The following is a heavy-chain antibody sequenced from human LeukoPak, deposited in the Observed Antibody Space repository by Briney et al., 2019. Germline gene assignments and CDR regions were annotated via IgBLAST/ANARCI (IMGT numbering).Heavy chain of an antibody. V-gene: IGHV1-8*01. Sequence: AASVKVSCKASGYTFTSYDINWVRQATGQGLERMGWMNPNSGNTGYAQKFQGRVTMTRNTSISTAYMELSSLRSEDTAVYYCARGAGPGSGSYYLPLYYYYYYGMDVWGQGTTVTVSS. CDR1: GYTFTSYD. D-gene: IGHD3-10*01. CDR2: MNPNSGNT. J-gene: IGHJ6*02. CDR3: ARGAGPGSGSYYLPLYYYYYYGMDV.